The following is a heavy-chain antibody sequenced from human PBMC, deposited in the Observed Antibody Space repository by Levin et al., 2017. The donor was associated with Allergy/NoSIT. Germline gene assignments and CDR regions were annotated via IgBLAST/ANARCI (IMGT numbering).Heavy chain of an antibody. CDR2: ISTSGNDI. CDR1: GFTFSSYS. V-gene: IGHV3-21*01. D-gene: IGHD2-2*01. J-gene: IGHJ4*02. CDR3: ARARGRSTSFENFDY. Sequence: RTGGSLRLSCAASGFTFSSYSMNWVRQAPGRGLEWVSSISTSGNDIYYADSVKGRFTISRDNAKNSLYLQMNSLRAEDTAVYYCARARGRSTSFENFDYWGQGTLVTVSS.